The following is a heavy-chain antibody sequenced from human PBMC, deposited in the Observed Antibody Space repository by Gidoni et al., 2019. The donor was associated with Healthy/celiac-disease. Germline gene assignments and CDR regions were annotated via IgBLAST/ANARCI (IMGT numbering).Heavy chain of an antibody. CDR1: GGTFSSYA. D-gene: IGHD3-22*01. CDR2: IIPIFGTA. Sequence: QVQLVQSGAEVKKPGSSVKVSCKASGGTFSSYAISWVRQAPGQGLEWMGGIIPIFGTANNAQKFQGSVTITADESTRTAYMELSSLRSEDTAVYYCARGDSSGYYSQYFDYWGQGTLVTVSS. J-gene: IGHJ4*02. CDR3: ARGDSSGYYSQYFDY. V-gene: IGHV1-69*01.